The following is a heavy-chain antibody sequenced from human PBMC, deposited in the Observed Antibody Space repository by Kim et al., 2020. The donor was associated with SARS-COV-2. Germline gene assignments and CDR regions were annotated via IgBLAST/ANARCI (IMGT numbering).Heavy chain of an antibody. J-gene: IGHJ4*02. D-gene: IGHD4-17*01. CDR3: AKDSDYGDYIFDY. Sequence: YADSVKGRLTISRDNSKNTLYLQMNSLRAEDTAVYYCAKDSDYGDYIFDYWGQGTLVTVSS. V-gene: IGHV3-23*01.